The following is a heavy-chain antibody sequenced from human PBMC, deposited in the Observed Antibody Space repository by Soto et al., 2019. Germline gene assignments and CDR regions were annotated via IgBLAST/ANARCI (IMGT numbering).Heavy chain of an antibody. J-gene: IGHJ6*01. CDR1: GYTFTSYS. V-gene: IGHV1-3*01. CDR2: VNGANGKT. Sequence: ASVKVSCKASGYTFTSYSIHWVLQGPGQSLEWMGSVNGANGKTKYSQKFQGRVTITRDTSASTAYMELSSLRSEDTDVYYCARAPGNYYYYAMDVWGQGTTVTVSS. CDR3: ARAPGNYYYYAMDV. D-gene: IGHD1-26*01.